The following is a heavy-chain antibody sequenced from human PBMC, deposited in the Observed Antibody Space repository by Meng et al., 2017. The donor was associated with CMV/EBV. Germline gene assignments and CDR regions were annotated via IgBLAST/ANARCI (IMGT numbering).Heavy chain of an antibody. CDR2: ISWNSGSI. CDR1: GFTFDDYA. CDR3: ARDEGRWLQFGYYYYGMDV. J-gene: IGHJ6*02. Sequence: SLKISCAASGFTFDDYAMHWVRQAPGKGLEWVSGISWNSGSIGYADSVKGRFTISRDNAKNSLYLQMNSLRAEDTAVYYCARDEGRWLQFGYYYYGMDVWGQGTTVTVSS. V-gene: IGHV3-9*01. D-gene: IGHD5-24*01.